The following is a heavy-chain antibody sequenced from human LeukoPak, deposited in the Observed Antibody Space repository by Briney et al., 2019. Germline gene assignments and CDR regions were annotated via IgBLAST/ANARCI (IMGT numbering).Heavy chain of an antibody. CDR1: GGSISSGDYY. V-gene: IGHV4-30-4*01. Sequence: SETLSLTCTVSGGSISSGDYYWSWIRQPPGKGLEWIGYIYYSGSTYYNPSLKSRVTISVDTSKNQFSLELSSVTAADTAVYYCAKTRGGVQVDPGTSGYINYWAQGTLVSVSS. CDR2: IYYSGST. CDR3: AKTRGGVQVDPGTSGYINY. D-gene: IGHD3-22*01. J-gene: IGHJ4*02.